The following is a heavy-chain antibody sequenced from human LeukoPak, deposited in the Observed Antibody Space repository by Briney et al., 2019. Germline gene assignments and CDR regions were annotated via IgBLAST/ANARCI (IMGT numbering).Heavy chain of an antibody. CDR3: ARQRDTAMVYWFDP. V-gene: IGHV4-59*08. Sequence: PETLSLTCTVSGGSISSYYWSWIRQPPGKGLEWIGYIYYSGSTNYNPSLKSRVTISVDTSKNQFSLKLSSVTAADTAVYYCARQRDTAMVYWFDPWGQGTLVTVSS. D-gene: IGHD5-18*01. J-gene: IGHJ5*02. CDR2: IYYSGST. CDR1: GGSISSYY.